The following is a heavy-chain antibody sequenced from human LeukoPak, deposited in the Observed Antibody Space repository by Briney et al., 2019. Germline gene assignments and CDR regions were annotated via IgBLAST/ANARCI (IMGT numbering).Heavy chain of an antibody. Sequence: PSETLSLTCTVSGGSISSSSYYWGWIRQPPGKGLEWIGSIYYSGSTYYNPSLKSRVTISVDTSKNQFSLKLSSVTAADTAVYYCARVRPVDYDFWSGYYGFYYYMDVWGKGTTVTVSS. CDR3: ARVRPVDYDFWSGYYGFYYYMDV. D-gene: IGHD3-3*01. CDR2: IYYSGST. J-gene: IGHJ6*03. CDR1: GGSISSSSYY. V-gene: IGHV4-39*07.